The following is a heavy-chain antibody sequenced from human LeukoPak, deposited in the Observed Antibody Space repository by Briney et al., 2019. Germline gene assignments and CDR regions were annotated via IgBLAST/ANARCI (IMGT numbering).Heavy chain of an antibody. V-gene: IGHV4-59*01. J-gene: IGHJ4*02. D-gene: IGHD6-19*01. Sequence: SETLSLTCTVSGGSISSYYWSWIRQPPGKGLEWIAYIYYSGSTNYNPSLKSRVTTSVDTSKNQFSLKLSSVTAADTAVYYCAGVLYSSDWHVDYWGQGTLVTVSS. CDR2: IYYSGST. CDR1: GGSISSYY. CDR3: AGVLYSSDWHVDY.